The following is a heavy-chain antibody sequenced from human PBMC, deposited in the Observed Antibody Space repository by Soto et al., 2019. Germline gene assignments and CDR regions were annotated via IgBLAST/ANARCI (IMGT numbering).Heavy chain of an antibody. CDR3: TRHALGATREMDY. V-gene: IGHV3-73*01. CDR1: GFTFSSYG. J-gene: IGHJ4*02. CDR2: IRSKANSYAT. Sequence: VQLVESGGGVVQPGRSLRLSCAASGFTFSSYGMHWVRQASGKGLEWVGRIRSKANSYATAYAASVEGRFTISRDDSKNTAYLQMNSLKTEDTAVYYCTRHALGATREMDYWGQGTLVTVSS. D-gene: IGHD1-26*01.